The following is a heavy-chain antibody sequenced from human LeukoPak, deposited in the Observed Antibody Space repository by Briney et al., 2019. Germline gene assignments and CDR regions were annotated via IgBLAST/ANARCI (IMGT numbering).Heavy chain of an antibody. D-gene: IGHD1-26*01. CDR1: GYTLTSYD. J-gene: IGHJ4*02. Sequence: ASVKVSCKASGYTLTSYDINWVRQATGQGLEWRGWMNPNSGNTGYAQKFQGRLTITADESTSTAYMELSSLRSEDTAVYYCARDHHAPPSGSFSYYWGQGTLVTVSS. V-gene: IGHV1-8*01. CDR2: MNPNSGNT. CDR3: ARDHHAPPSGSFSYY.